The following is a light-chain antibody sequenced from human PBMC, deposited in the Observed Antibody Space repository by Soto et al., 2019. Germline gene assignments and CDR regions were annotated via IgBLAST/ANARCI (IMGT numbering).Light chain of an antibody. CDR1: QSVNSN. CDR2: AAS. J-gene: IGKJ1*01. Sequence: EPAQLSGESSQSVNSNYVAWYQQRRGQAPRLLIYAASNRATGIPDRFSGSGSGTDFTLTISSLKAEDFAVYYCQQYTNWPRTFGQGTKVDIK. CDR3: QQYTNWPRT. V-gene: IGKV3D-15*01.